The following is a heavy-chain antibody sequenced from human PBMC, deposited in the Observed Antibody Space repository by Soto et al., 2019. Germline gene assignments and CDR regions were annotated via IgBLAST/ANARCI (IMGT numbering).Heavy chain of an antibody. Sequence: QVQLQESGPGLVKPSETLSLTCTVSGASLSSGSYFWSWIRQPPGKGLEYIGYMYYSGSTNYNPSLKCRVTFSADTPKNKFSLRLKSVTVADTAIYYCARRSEMSTFWGVSAWGPGTLVPVSA. CDR3: ARRSEMSTFWGVSA. CDR2: MYYSGST. J-gene: IGHJ4*02. CDR1: GASLSSGSYF. V-gene: IGHV4-61*01. D-gene: IGHD3-16*01.